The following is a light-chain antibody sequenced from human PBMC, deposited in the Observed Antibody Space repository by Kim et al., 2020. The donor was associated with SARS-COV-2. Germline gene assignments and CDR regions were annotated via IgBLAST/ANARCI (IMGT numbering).Light chain of an antibody. J-gene: IGKJ2*01. V-gene: IGKV3-20*01. CDR1: QSVASNH. Sequence: EIVLTQSPGTLSLSPEERATLSCRASQSVASNHLAWFQQKPGQAPRLLIYGTSSRATGIPDRFSASESGTDFTLTISRLEPEDFAVYYCQQYDRSPYTFGQGTKLEI. CDR3: QQYDRSPYT. CDR2: GTS.